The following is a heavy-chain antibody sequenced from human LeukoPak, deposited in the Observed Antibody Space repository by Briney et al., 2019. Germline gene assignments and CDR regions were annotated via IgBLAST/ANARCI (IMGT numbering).Heavy chain of an antibody. Sequence: PGGSLRLSCAASAFTFSSYWMSWVRQAPGKGLEWVANIKQDGSEKYYVDSVKGRFTISRDNAKNSLYLQMNNLRAEDTAVYYCATRDDSPGYWGQGTLVSVSS. J-gene: IGHJ4*02. D-gene: IGHD5-24*01. CDR3: ATRDDSPGY. V-gene: IGHV3-7*01. CDR1: AFTFSSYW. CDR2: IKQDGSEK.